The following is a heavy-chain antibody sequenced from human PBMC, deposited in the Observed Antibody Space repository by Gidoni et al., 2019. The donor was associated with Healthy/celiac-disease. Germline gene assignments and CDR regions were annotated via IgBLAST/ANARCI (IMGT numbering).Heavy chain of an antibody. CDR2: INHSGST. V-gene: IGHV4-34*01. Sequence: QVQLQQWGAGLLKPSETLSLTCAVYGGSFSGYYWSWIRQPPGKGLEWIGEINHSGSTNYNPSLKSRVTISVDTSKNQFSLKLSSVTAADTAVYYCARTAGGYFQHWGQGTLVTVSS. D-gene: IGHD1-26*01. J-gene: IGHJ1*01. CDR1: GGSFSGYY. CDR3: ARTAGGYFQH.